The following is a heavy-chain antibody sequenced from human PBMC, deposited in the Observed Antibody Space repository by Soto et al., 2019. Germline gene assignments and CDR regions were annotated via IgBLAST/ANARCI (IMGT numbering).Heavy chain of an antibody. Sequence: QVQLVESGGGVVQPGRSLRLSCAASGFTFSSYAMHWVRQAPGKGLEWVAVISYDGSNKYYADSVKGRFTISRDNSKNTLYLQMTSLRAEDTAVYYCARVMGVAVAGTTRIPRSRHYGMDVWGQGTTVTVSS. CDR2: ISYDGSNK. J-gene: IGHJ6*02. CDR3: ARVMGVAVAGTTRIPRSRHYGMDV. CDR1: GFTFSSYA. D-gene: IGHD6-19*01. V-gene: IGHV3-30-3*01.